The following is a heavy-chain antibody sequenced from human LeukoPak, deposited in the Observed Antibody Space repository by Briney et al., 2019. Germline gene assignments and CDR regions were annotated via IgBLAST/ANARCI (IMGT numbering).Heavy chain of an antibody. CDR2: ISYDGSNK. D-gene: IGHD2-21*02. J-gene: IGHJ4*02. V-gene: IGHV3-30*18. CDR3: AKDRYCGGDCYSGFFDY. CDR1: GFTFSSYG. Sequence: GGSLRLSCAASGFTFSSYGMHWVRQAPGKGLEWVAVISYDGSNKYYADSVKGRFTISRDNSKNTLYLQMNSLRAEDTAVYYCAKDRYCGGDCYSGFFDYWGQGTLVTVSS.